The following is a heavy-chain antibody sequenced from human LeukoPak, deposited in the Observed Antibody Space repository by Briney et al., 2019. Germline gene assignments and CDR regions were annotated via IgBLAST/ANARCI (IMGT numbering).Heavy chain of an antibody. Sequence: PGGSLRLSCAASGFTFSSYAMHWVRQAPGKGLEWVAVISYDGSNKYYADSVKGRFTISRDNSKNTLYLQMNSLRAEDTAVYYCARDPYQGIAVAGTVDYWGQGTLVTVSS. D-gene: IGHD6-19*01. CDR1: GFTFSSYA. J-gene: IGHJ4*02. CDR2: ISYDGSNK. V-gene: IGHV3-30-3*01. CDR3: ARDPYQGIAVAGTVDY.